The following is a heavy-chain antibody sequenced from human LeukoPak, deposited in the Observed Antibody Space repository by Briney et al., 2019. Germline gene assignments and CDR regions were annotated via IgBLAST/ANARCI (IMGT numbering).Heavy chain of an antibody. Sequence: PSETLSLTCTVSGYSINSGYYWSWIRQPPGKRLEWIGSIYYSGSTYSNPTLKSRVTISVDTSKNQFSLKLSSVTAADTAVYYCAREPDYYGSGSTLLDYWGQGTLVTVSS. CDR2: IYYSGST. CDR1: GYSINSGYY. CDR3: AREPDYYGSGSTLLDY. D-gene: IGHD3-10*01. J-gene: IGHJ4*02. V-gene: IGHV4-38-2*02.